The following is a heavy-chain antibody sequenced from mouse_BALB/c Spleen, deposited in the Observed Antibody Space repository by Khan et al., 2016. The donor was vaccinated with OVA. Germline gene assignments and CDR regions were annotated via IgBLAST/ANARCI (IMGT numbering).Heavy chain of an antibody. V-gene: IGHV2-3*01. D-gene: IGHD6-1*01. Sequence: QVQLKESGPGLVAPSQSLSITCTVSGFSLTSYGVSWVRQPPGKGLEWMGIIWGDGSTNYHSALRSSLSISKDNSKSQVFLNLNSLQTDDTATYYCAKPRQDWYFDVWGAGTTVTVSA. CDR1: GFSLTSYG. J-gene: IGHJ1*01. CDR2: IWGDGST. CDR3: AKPRQDWYFDV.